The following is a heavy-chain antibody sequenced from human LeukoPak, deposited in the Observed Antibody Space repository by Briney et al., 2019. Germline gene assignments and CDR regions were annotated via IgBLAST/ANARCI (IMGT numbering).Heavy chain of an antibody. D-gene: IGHD5-24*01. CDR1: GFTFSSYA. J-gene: IGHJ5*02. Sequence: GGSLRLSCAASGFTFSSYAISWVRQAPGQGLEWMGRIIPILGIANYAQKFQGRVTITADKSTSTAYMELSSLRSEDTAVYYCARAERFDPWGQGTLVTVSS. V-gene: IGHV1-69*04. CDR3: ARAERFDP. CDR2: IIPILGIA.